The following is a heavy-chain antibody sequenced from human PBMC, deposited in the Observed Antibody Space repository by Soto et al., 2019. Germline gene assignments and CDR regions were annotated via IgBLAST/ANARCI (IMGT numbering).Heavy chain of an antibody. J-gene: IGHJ4*02. V-gene: IGHV3-21*06. CDR3: ARESEDLTSSFDY. CDR1: GFTFTRYS. CDR2: ISSTTNYI. Sequence: GGSLRLSCAASGFTFTRYSMNWVRQAPGKGLEWVTSISSTTNYIYYGDSMKGRFTISRDNAKNSLYLEMNSLRAEDTAVYYCARESEDLTSSFDYWGQGTLVTVSS.